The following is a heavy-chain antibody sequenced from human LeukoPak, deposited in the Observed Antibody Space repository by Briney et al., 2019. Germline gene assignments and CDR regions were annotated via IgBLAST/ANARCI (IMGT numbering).Heavy chain of an antibody. J-gene: IGHJ5*02. CDR3: ARHGPLGYCSSTSCYGVTWFDP. CDR2: IYYSGST. D-gene: IGHD2-2*03. CDR1: GGSISSSSYY. Sequence: SETLSLTCTVSGGSISSSSYYWGWIRQPPGKGLEWIGSIYYSGSTYYNPSLKSRVTISVDTSKNQFSLKLSSVTAADTAMYYCARHGPLGYCSSTSCYGVTWFDPWGQGTLVTVSS. V-gene: IGHV4-39*01.